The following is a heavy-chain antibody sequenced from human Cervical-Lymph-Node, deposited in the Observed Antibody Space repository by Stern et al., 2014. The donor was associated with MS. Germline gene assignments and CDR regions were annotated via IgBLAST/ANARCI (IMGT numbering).Heavy chain of an antibody. Sequence: QVQLVESGAEVKKPGASVKVSCKASGYTFTSYGIRWVRQAPGQGLEWMGWISGNNGDTNYVEKFQGRVTMTTDTSTSTAYLELRSLRSDDTAVYYCARDPHIAVAGTGGGFDPWGQGTLVTVSS. CDR3: ARDPHIAVAGTGGGFDP. CDR1: GYTFTSYG. CDR2: ISGNNGDT. J-gene: IGHJ5*02. V-gene: IGHV1-18*01. D-gene: IGHD6-19*01.